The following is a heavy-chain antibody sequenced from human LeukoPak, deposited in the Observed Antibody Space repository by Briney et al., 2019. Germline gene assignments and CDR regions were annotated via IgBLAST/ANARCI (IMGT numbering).Heavy chain of an antibody. CDR2: ISSSSSYI. D-gene: IGHD6-13*01. CDR3: AKGEQQLVLYY. CDR1: GFTFSSYS. Sequence: MPGGSLRLSCAASGFTFSSYSMNWVRQAPGKGLEWVSSISSSSSYIYYADSVKDRFTISRDNSKNTLYLQMNSLRAEDTAVYYCAKGEQQLVLYYWGQGTLVTVSS. J-gene: IGHJ4*02. V-gene: IGHV3-21*01.